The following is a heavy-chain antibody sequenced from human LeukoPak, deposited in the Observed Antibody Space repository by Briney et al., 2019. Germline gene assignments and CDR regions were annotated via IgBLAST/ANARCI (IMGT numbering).Heavy chain of an antibody. V-gene: IGHV4-59*01. Sequence: SETLSLTCTVSGGSISSYYWSWIRQPPGKGLEWIGYIYYSGSTNYNPSLKSRVTISVDTSKNPFSLKLSSVTAADTAVYYCASLTRRSWYFDLWGRGTLVTVSS. CDR2: IYYSGST. D-gene: IGHD1-14*01. CDR3: ASLTRRSWYFDL. J-gene: IGHJ2*01. CDR1: GGSISSYY.